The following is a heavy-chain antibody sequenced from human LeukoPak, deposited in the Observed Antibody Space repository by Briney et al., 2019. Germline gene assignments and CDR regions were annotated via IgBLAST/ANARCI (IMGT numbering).Heavy chain of an antibody. D-gene: IGHD3-22*01. V-gene: IGHV3-23*01. J-gene: IGHJ4*02. CDR1: GFTFSGYG. CDR2: ISGSGGNT. Sequence: GGSLRLSCAASGFTFSGYGMSWVRQAPGKGLEWVSSISGSGGNTYYADSVKGRFTISRDNSKSTMYLQMNSLRAEDTAVYHCAKTNGYYDLWGQGTLVTVSS. CDR3: AKTNGYYDL.